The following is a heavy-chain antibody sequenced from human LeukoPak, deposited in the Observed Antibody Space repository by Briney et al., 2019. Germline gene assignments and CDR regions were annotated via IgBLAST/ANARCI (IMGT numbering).Heavy chain of an antibody. D-gene: IGHD3-10*01. J-gene: IGHJ5*02. CDR1: GYTFTGYY. Sequence: ASVKVSCKASGYTFTGYYMHWVRQAPGQGLEWMGWINPNNGDTHYAQNFQGRVTMTRDTSIRTVYMELSRLRSDDTAVYYCANTYALGNYYKGGFDPWGQGTLVTVSS. CDR2: INPNNGDT. CDR3: ANTYALGNYYKGGFDP. V-gene: IGHV1-2*02.